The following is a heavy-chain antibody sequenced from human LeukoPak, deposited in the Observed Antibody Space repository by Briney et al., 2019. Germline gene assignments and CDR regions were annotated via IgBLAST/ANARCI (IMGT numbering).Heavy chain of an antibody. CDR2: IYTSGST. V-gene: IGHV4-61*02. J-gene: IGHJ5*02. CDR1: GGSISSGSYY. D-gene: IGHD6-13*01. Sequence: SETLSLTFTVSGGSISSGSYYWSWIRQPAGKGLEWIGRIYTSGSTNYNPSLKSRVTISVDTSKNQFSLKLSSVTAADTAVYYCARSKTGYSSSWYDGGFDPWGQGTLVTVSS. CDR3: ARSKTGYSSSWYDGGFDP.